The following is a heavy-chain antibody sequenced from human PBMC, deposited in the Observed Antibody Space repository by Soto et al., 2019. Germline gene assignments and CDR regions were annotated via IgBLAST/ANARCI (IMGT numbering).Heavy chain of an antibody. CDR2: ISSSSSTI. D-gene: IGHD2-15*01. V-gene: IGHV3-48*01. Sequence: GGSLRLSCAASGFTFSSYSMNWVRQAPGKGLEWVSYISSSSSTIYYADSVKGRFTISRDNAKNSLYLQMNSLRAEDTAVYYCARDGGYCSGGSCYSYFDYWGQGTLVTVSS. CDR1: GFTFSSYS. J-gene: IGHJ4*02. CDR3: ARDGGYCSGGSCYSYFDY.